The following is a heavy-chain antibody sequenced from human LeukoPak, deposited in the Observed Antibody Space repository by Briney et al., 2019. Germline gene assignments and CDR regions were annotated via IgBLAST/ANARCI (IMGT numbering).Heavy chain of an antibody. V-gene: IGHV4-61*02. J-gene: IGHJ6*02. D-gene: IGHD6-25*01. Sequence: SETLSLTCTVSGGSISSGSYYWSWIRQPAGKGLEWIGRIYTSGSTNYNPSLKSRVTISVDTSKNQFSLKLSSVTAADTAVYYCASASSGLYYYGMDVWGQGTTVTVSS. CDR3: ASASSGLYYYGMDV. CDR1: GGSISSGSYY. CDR2: IYTSGST.